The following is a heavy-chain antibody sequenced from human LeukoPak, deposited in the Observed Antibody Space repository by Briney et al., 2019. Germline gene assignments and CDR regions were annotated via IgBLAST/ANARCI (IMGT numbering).Heavy chain of an antibody. Sequence: GGSLRLSCAASGFTFSSYSMNWVRQAPGKGLEWVSSISSSSSYIYYADSVKGRFTISRDNAKNSLYLQMNSLRAEDTAVYYCARDPQGGYSGYDFDYWGQGTLVTVSP. D-gene: IGHD5-12*01. V-gene: IGHV3-21*01. CDR1: GFTFSSYS. J-gene: IGHJ4*02. CDR2: ISSSSSYI. CDR3: ARDPQGGYSGYDFDY.